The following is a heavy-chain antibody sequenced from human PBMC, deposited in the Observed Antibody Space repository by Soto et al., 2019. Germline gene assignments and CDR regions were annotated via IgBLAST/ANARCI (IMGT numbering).Heavy chain of an antibody. CDR3: ARFPYCSSTSCYRGLYYYYGMDV. CDR1: GFSFDDYA. Sequence: GGSLRLSCAASGFSFDDYAMHWVRQVPGKGLEWVSSISSSSSYIYYADSVKGRFTISRDNAKNSLYLQMNSLRAEDTAVYYCARFPYCSSTSCYRGLYYYYGMDVWGQGTTVTVSS. CDR2: ISSSSSYI. J-gene: IGHJ6*02. D-gene: IGHD2-2*02. V-gene: IGHV3-21*01.